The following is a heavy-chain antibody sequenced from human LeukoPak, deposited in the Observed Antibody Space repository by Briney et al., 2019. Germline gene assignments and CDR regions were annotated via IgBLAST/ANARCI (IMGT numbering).Heavy chain of an antibody. CDR2: IYYSGST. V-gene: IGHV4-39*07. Sequence: SETLSLTCTVSGGSISSSSYYWGWIRQPPGKGLEWIGSIYYSGSTYYNPSLKSRVTISVDTSQNQFSLKLSSVTAADTAVYYCARDHGSSWSYFDYWGQGTLVTVSS. CDR3: ARDHGSSWSYFDY. D-gene: IGHD6-13*01. J-gene: IGHJ4*02. CDR1: GGSISSSSYY.